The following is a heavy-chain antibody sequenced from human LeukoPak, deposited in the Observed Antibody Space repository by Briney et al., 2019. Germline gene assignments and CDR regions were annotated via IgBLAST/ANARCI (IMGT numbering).Heavy chain of an antibody. CDR1: GGSISSGGYS. CDR2: IYHSGST. J-gene: IGHJ4*02. D-gene: IGHD3-22*01. Sequence: PSETLSLTCAVSGGSISSGGYSWSWIRQPPGKGLEWIGYIYHSGSTYYNPSLKSRVTISVDRSKNQFSLKLSSVTAADTAAYYCARLPYYDSSGYYPYYSDYWGQGTLVTVSS. CDR3: ARLPYYDSSGYYPYYSDY. V-gene: IGHV4-30-2*02.